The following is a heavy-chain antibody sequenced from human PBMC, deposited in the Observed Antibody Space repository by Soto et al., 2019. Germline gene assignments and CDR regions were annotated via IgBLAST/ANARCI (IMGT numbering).Heavy chain of an antibody. CDR3: ARDGGRHSGGIDY. D-gene: IGHD1-26*01. CDR2: IIPIFGTA. J-gene: IGHJ4*02. Sequence: QVQLVQSGAEVKKPGSSVKVSCKASGGTFRSYSINWVLQAPGQGLEWMGEIIPIFGTANYAQKFQGRVTITADKSTSTAYMELSSMRSEDTAVYYCARDGGRHSGGIDYWGQGNLVTVSS. V-gene: IGHV1-69*06. CDR1: GGTFRSYS.